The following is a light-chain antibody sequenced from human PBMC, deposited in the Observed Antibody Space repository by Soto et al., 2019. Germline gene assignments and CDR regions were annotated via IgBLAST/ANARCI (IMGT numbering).Light chain of an antibody. CDR3: CSYAGSDTVEL. J-gene: IGLJ2*01. CDR1: SSDAGDYYY. Sequence: QSVLTQPRSVSGSPGQSVTISCTGTSSDAGDYYYVSWYQQHPGKAPKLIIYDVTKRPSGVPERFSGSKSGNTASLTISGLQAEDEADYYCCSYAGSDTVELFGAGTKLTVL. CDR2: DVT. V-gene: IGLV2-11*01.